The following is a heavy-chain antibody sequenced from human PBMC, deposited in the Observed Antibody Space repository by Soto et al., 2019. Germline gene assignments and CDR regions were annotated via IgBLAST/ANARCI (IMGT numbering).Heavy chain of an antibody. Sequence: SSETLSLTCAVYCGSFSGYYWSWIRQPPGKGLEWIGEINHSGSTNYNPSLKSRVTISVDTSKNQFFLKLSSVTAADTAVYYCARGGNTVTTSDYWGQGTLVNVSS. CDR2: INHSGST. D-gene: IGHD4-17*01. V-gene: IGHV4-34*01. CDR3: ARGGNTVTTSDY. CDR1: CGSFSGYY. J-gene: IGHJ4*02.